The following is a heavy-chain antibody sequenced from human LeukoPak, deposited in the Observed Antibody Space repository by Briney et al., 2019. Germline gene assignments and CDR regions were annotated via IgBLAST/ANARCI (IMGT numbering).Heavy chain of an antibody. CDR1: GFTFSSYE. Sequence: PGGSLRLSCAASGFTFSSYEMNWVRQAPGKGLEWVSYISSSGSTIYYADSVKGRFTISRDNAKNSLYLQMNSLRAEDTAVYYCARDQTSGSYYTSPDYWGQGTLVTVSS. CDR3: ARDQTSGSYYTSPDY. V-gene: IGHV3-48*03. CDR2: ISSSGSTI. J-gene: IGHJ4*02. D-gene: IGHD1-26*01.